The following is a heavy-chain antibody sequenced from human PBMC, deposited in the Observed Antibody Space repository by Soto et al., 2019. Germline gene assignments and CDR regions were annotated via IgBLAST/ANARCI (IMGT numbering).Heavy chain of an antibody. J-gene: IGHJ6*02. D-gene: IGHD6-13*01. CDR2: IYHSGST. Sequence: PSETLSLTCAVSGGSISSGGYSWSWIRQPPGKGLEWIGYIYHSGSTYYNPSLKSRVTISVDRSKNQFSLKLSSVTAADTAVYYCAAGLYYYYYGMDVWGQGTTVTVS. CDR3: AAGLYYYYYGMDV. V-gene: IGHV4-30-2*01. CDR1: GGSISSGGYS.